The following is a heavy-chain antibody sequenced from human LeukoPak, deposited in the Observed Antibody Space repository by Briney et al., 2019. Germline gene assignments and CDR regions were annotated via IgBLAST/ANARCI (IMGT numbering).Heavy chain of an antibody. J-gene: IGHJ4*02. V-gene: IGHV3-30*02. CDR2: IRYDGSKK. Sequence: GGSLRLSCAASGFTFSSYGFHWVRQAPGKGLEWVSFIRYDGSKKFYTDSVKGRFNISRDNSKNTLYLQMNSLRAEDTAVYYCARWWLQRYFDYWGQGTLVTVSS. CDR3: ARWWLQRYFDY. CDR1: GFTFSSYG. D-gene: IGHD5-18*01.